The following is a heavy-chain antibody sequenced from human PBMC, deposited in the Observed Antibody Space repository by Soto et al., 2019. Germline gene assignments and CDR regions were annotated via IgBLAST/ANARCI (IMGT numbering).Heavy chain of an antibody. CDR1: GFTVSSNY. Sequence: EVQLVESGGGLVQPGGSLSLSCAASGFTVSSNYMSWVGQAPGRGLEWVSVIYSGGSAYYADSVKGRFTISRDNSKNTLYLQMNSLRAEDTAVYYCARHGYSYGGGYFDYWGQGTLVTVSS. J-gene: IGHJ4*02. CDR2: IYSGGSA. V-gene: IGHV3-66*04. D-gene: IGHD5-18*01. CDR3: ARHGYSYGGGYFDY.